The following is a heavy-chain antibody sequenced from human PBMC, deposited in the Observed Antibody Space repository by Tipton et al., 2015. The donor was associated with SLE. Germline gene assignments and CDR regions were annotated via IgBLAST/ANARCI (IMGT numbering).Heavy chain of an antibody. V-gene: IGHV4-30-2*01. CDR2: IYHSGST. CDR3: ARGGSGSYHGY. J-gene: IGHJ4*02. D-gene: IGHD1-26*01. Sequence: TLSLTCTVSGDSISGYSWSWIRQPPGKGLEWIGYIYHSGSTYYNPSLKSRVTISVDRSKNQFSLKLSSVTAADTAVYYCARGGSGSYHGYWGQGTLVTVSS. CDR1: GDSISGYS.